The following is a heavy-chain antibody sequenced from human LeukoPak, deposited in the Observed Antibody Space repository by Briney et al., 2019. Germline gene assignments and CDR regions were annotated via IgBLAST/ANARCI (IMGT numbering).Heavy chain of an antibody. CDR3: ARRYDWFDP. V-gene: IGHV4-34*01. CDR1: GGSFSDYY. J-gene: IGHJ5*02. D-gene: IGHD1-14*01. CDR2: INHSGST. Sequence: SETLSLTCAVYGGSFSDYYWSWIRQPPGKGLEWIGEINHSGSTYYNPSLKSRVTISVDTSKNQFSLKLSSVTAADTAVYYCARRYDWFDPWGQGTLVTVSS.